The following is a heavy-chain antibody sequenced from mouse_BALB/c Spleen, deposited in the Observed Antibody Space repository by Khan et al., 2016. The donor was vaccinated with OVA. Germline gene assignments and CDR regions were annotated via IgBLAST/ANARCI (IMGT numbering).Heavy chain of an antibody. CDR1: GYTFTTYW. V-gene: IGHV1-7*01. CDR2: INPTSGYT. Sequence: QVRLQQSGTELAKPGASVKLSCKASGYTFTTYWMHWVKQRPGQGLEWIGYINPTSGYTDYNEKFKDKATLSADKSSSTAYMQLSSLTSGDSAVYYCSRDRIDYWGQGTTLTVSS. CDR3: SRDRIDY. J-gene: IGHJ2*01.